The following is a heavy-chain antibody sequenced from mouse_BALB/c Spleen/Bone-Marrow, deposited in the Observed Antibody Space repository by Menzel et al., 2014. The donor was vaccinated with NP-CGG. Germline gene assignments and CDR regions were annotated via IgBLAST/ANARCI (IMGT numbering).Heavy chain of an antibody. CDR2: INPYNDGT. CDR3: ARYPDYYGSSYAMDY. V-gene: IGHV1-14*01. D-gene: IGHD1-1*01. Sequence: ESGPELVKPGASVKMSCKASGYTFTSYVMHWVKQKPGQGLEWIGYINPYNDGTKYNEKFKGEATLTSDKSSSTAYMELSSLTSEDSAVYYCARYPDYYGSSYAMDYWGQGTSVTVSS. J-gene: IGHJ4*01. CDR1: GYTFTSYV.